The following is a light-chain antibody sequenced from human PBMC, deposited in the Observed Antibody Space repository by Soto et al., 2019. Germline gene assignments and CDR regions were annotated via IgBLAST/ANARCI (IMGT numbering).Light chain of an antibody. J-gene: IGKJ2*01. V-gene: IGKV3-20*01. CDR3: QQYGGSPPTYT. CDR1: QSVSSTF. Sequence: IVLTQSPGSLSLSPGERATLSCRASQSVSSTFFAWYQQKPGQAPSLLIFGASCRATGIPDRFSGSGSGTDFTLTISRLEPEDFAVYYCQQYGGSPPTYTFGQGTKLEIK. CDR2: GAS.